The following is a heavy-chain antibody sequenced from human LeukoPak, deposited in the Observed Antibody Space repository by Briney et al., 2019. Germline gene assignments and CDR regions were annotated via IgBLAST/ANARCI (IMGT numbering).Heavy chain of an antibody. CDR2: INPSGGST. CDR1: GYTFTGYY. V-gene: IGHV1-46*01. Sequence: GASVKVSCKASGYTFTGYYMHWVRQAPGQGLEWMGIINPSGGSTSYAQKFQGRVTMTRDTSTSTVYMELSSLRSEDTAVYYCARDLTNYDFWSGYYGGDYWGQGTLVTVSS. J-gene: IGHJ4*02. CDR3: ARDLTNYDFWSGYYGGDY. D-gene: IGHD3-3*01.